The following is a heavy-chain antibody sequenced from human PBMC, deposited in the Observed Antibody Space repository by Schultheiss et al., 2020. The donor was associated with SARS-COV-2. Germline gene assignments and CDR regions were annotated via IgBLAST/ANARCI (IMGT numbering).Heavy chain of an antibody. CDR2: LLYDGSNK. V-gene: IGHV3-30*03. J-gene: IGHJ4*02. CDR1: RFTFSRDG. Sequence: GGSLRLSCTDSRFTFSRDGMHWVRQAPGKGLEWVAVLLYDGSNKFYADSVKGRFTISRDNSKNTLCLQMNSLRAEDTAVYYCAREGRWSFDYWGQGTLVTVSS. D-gene: IGHD5-24*01. CDR3: AREGRWSFDY.